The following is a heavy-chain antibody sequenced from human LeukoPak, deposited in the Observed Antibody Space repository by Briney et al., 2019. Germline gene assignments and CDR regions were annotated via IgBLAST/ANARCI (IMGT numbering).Heavy chain of an antibody. CDR2: IYHSGST. V-gene: IGHV4-30-2*01. Sequence: SETLSLTCTVSGGSISSGGYSWSWIRQPPGKGLEWIGYIYHSGSTYYNPSLKSRVTISVDRSKNQFSLKLSSVTAADTAVYYCAREVRSYYYDSSGDAFDIWGQGTMVTVSS. D-gene: IGHD3-22*01. CDR3: AREVRSYYYDSSGDAFDI. CDR1: GGSISSGGYS. J-gene: IGHJ3*02.